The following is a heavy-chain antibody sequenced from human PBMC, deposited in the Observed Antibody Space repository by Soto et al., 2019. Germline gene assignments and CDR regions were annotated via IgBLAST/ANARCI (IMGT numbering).Heavy chain of an antibody. D-gene: IGHD3-22*01. CDR2: IKQDGSEK. V-gene: IGHV3-7*01. Sequence: GGSLRLSCAAPGFTFSSYWMSWVRQAPGKGLEWVANIKQDGSEKYYVDSVKGRFTISRDNAKNSLYLQMNSLRAEDTAVYYCAKARAREYYDSSPDKKTYGMAVRGQGTTVIVSS. CDR1: GFTFSSYW. J-gene: IGHJ6*02. CDR3: AKARAREYYDSSPDKKTYGMAV.